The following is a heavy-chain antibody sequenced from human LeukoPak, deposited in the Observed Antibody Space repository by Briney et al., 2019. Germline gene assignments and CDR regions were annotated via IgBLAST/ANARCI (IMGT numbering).Heavy chain of an antibody. CDR2: IIPIFGTA. Sequence: SVKVSCKASGGTFSSYAISWVRQAPGQGLEWMGGIIPIFGTANYAQKFQGRVTITADESTSTAYMELSSLRSEDTAVYYCARDPRPYYYDSSGYYLIWYNWFDPWGQGTQVTVSS. CDR3: ARDPRPYYYDSSGYYLIWYNWFDP. CDR1: GGTFSSYA. D-gene: IGHD3-22*01. V-gene: IGHV1-69*13. J-gene: IGHJ5*02.